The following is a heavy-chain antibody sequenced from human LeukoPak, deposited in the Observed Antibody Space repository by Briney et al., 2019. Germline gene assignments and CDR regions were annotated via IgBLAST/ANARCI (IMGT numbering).Heavy chain of an antibody. CDR2: IYYSGST. J-gene: IGHJ4*02. Sequence: PSETLSLTCSVSGCSISTYYWTWIRQPPGKGLEWIGYIYYSGSTNYNPSLKSRVTISLDTSKNQFSLKLSSVTAADTAVYYCARAILSGYPDSWGQGTLVIVFS. D-gene: IGHD3-3*01. CDR3: ARAILSGYPDS. CDR1: GCSISTYY. V-gene: IGHV4-59*01.